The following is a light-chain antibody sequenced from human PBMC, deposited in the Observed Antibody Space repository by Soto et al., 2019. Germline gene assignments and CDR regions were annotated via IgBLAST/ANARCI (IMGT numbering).Light chain of an antibody. Sequence: DIQMTQSPSSLSASVGDRVTITCRASQGISKDLGWYQQKPGKAPKRLIYVASSLQSGVPSRFSGSGSGTEFTLTISSLQPEDSATYYCLQYNSYPYTFGQGTKLEIK. CDR1: QGISKD. V-gene: IGKV1-17*01. CDR2: VAS. J-gene: IGKJ2*01. CDR3: LQYNSYPYT.